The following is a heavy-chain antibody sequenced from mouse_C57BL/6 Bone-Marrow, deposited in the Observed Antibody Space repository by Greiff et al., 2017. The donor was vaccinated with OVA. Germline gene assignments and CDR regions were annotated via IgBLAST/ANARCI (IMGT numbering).Heavy chain of an antibody. CDR3: ARRGLDWD. Sequence: EVHLVESGGDLVKPGGSLKLSCAASGFTFSSYGMSWVRQTPDKGLEWVATISSGGSYTYYPDSVKGRFTISRDNAKNTLYLQMSSLKSEDTAMYYCARRGLDWDWGQGTTLTVAS. D-gene: IGHD4-1*01. V-gene: IGHV5-6*01. CDR1: GFTFSSYG. CDR2: ISSGGSYT. J-gene: IGHJ2*01.